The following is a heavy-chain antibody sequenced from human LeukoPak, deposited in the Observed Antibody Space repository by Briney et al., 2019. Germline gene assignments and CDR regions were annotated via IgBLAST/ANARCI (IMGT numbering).Heavy chain of an antibody. J-gene: IGHJ4*02. CDR2: SYYSGST. V-gene: IGHV4-39*07. CDR3: ARGVLWFGELQYYFDY. Sequence: SETLSLTCTVSGGSISSSSYYWGWIRQAPGKGLEWIGSSYYSGSTYYNPSLKSRVTISVDTSKNQFSLKLSSVTAADTAVYYCARGVLWFGELQYYFDYWGQGTLVTVSS. D-gene: IGHD3-10*01. CDR1: GGSISSSSYY.